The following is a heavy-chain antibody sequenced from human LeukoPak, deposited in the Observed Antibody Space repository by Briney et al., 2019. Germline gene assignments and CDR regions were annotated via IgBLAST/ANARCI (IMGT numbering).Heavy chain of an antibody. CDR3: ARPRYCSTTSDTYFDY. CDR1: GFSLSTSGMC. D-gene: IGHD2-2*01. Sequence: SGPALVKPTQTLTLTCTFSGFSLSTSGMCVSRIRQPPGKALEWLARIDWDDDKYYSTSLKTRLTISKDTSKNQVVLTMTNMDPVDTATYYCARPRYCSTTSDTYFDYWGQGTLVTVSS. V-gene: IGHV2-70*11. J-gene: IGHJ4*02. CDR2: IDWDDDK.